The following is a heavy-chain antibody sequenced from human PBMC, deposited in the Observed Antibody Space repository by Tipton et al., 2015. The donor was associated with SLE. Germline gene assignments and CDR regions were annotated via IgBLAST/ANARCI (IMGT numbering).Heavy chain of an antibody. CDR1: GGSISSSSYY. D-gene: IGHD6-6*01. J-gene: IGHJ3*02. Sequence: TLSLTCTVSGGSISSSSYYWGWLRQPPGKGLEWIGSIYYSGSTYYNPSLKSRVTISVDTSKNQFSLKLSSVTAADTAVYYCASRPYSSSPNAFDSWGQGAMVTVSS. V-gene: IGHV4-39*07. CDR3: ASRPYSSSPNAFDS. CDR2: IYYSGST.